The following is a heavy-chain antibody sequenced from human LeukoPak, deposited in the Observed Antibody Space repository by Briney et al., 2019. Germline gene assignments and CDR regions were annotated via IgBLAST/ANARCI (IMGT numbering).Heavy chain of an antibody. CDR3: ARNWNYGLDI. CDR2: ISSNGSQT. J-gene: IGHJ3*02. D-gene: IGHD1-7*01. V-gene: IGHV3-11*06. Sequence: GGSVRLSCAASGFTFSDYYMSWIRQAPGKGLECVSYISSNGSQTLHAASVKGRFTISRDNAKNSLYLQMTSLRAEDTAVYYCARNWNYGLDIWGQGTKVTVSS. CDR1: GFTFSDYY.